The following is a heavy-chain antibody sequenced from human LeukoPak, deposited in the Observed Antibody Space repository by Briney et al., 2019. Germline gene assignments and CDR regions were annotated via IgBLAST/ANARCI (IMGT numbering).Heavy chain of an antibody. CDR2: IRYDGSNK. J-gene: IGHJ3*02. CDR1: GFTFSSYG. CDR3: AKLIQLERSVDAFDI. Sequence: PGGSLRLSCAASGFTFSSYGMHWVRQAPGKGLEWVAFIRYDGSNKYYADSVKGRFTISRDNSKNTLYLKMNSLRAEDTAVYYCAKLIQLERSVDAFDIWGQGTMVTVSS. D-gene: IGHD1-1*01. V-gene: IGHV3-30*02.